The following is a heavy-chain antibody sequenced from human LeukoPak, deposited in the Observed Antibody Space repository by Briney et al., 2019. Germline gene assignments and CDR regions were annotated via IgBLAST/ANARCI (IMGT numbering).Heavy chain of an antibody. CDR3: SRALTYSSMSVLAFDI. Sequence: SETLSLTCTVSGGSISSYYWSWIRQPPGKGLEWIGYIYYSGSTYDNPSLKSRVTISLDTSKNQFSLKLSSVTAADTAVYYCSRALTYSSMSVLAFDIWGQGTMVTVAS. CDR1: GGSISSYY. J-gene: IGHJ3*02. CDR2: IYYSGST. D-gene: IGHD6-13*01. V-gene: IGHV4-59*01.